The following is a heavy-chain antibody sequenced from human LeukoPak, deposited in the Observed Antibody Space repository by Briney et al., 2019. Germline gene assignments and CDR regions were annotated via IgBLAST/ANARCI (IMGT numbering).Heavy chain of an antibody. V-gene: IGHV3-23*01. CDR3: AKEFRSSWYYYFDY. J-gene: IGHJ4*02. Sequence: GGSLRLSCAASEFTFSSYAMSWVRQAPGKGLEWVSAISGSGGTTYYTDSVKGRFTISRDNSKNTLYLQMNSLRAEDTAVYYCAKEFRSSWYYYFDYWGQGTLVTVSS. CDR2: ISGSGGTT. CDR1: EFTFSSYA. D-gene: IGHD6-13*01.